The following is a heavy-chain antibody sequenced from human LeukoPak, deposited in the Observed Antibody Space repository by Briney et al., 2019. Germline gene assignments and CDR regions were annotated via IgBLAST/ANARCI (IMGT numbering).Heavy chain of an antibody. D-gene: IGHD6-13*01. CDR3: ARVGSSWYSGYAFDI. J-gene: IGHJ3*02. CDR1: GFTFSSYW. CDR2: INTDGSST. V-gene: IGHV3-74*01. Sequence: RTGGSLRLSCAASGFTFSSYWMHWVRQAPGKGLVWVSRINTDGSSTSYADSVKGRFTISRDNAKNTLYLQMNSLRAEDTAVYYCARVGSSWYSGYAFDIWGQGTMVTVSS.